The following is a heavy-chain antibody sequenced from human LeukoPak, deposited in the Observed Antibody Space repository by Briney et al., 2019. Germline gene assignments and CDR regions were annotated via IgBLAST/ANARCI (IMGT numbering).Heavy chain of an antibody. D-gene: IGHD3-9*01. J-gene: IGHJ4*02. CDR1: GGTFSSYS. Sequence: ASAKVSCKASGGTFSSYSISWVLHAPGQGLEWMGGIIPIFGTATYAKKFQDRDTITAAKTTSTAYMELSSMRSEVTAVYYCANLSSDILTGYYKGYFDYWGQGTLVTVSS. CDR3: ANLSSDILTGYYKGYFDY. CDR2: IIPIFGTA. V-gene: IGHV1-69*06.